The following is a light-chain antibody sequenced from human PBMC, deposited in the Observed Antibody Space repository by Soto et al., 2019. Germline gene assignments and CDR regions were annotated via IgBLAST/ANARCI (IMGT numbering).Light chain of an antibody. J-gene: IGKJ4*01. Sequence: PGERATLSCRASQSVTDFLAWYQQEPGQAPRLLIYDASNRATGIPARFSGSGSGADFTLTISSLEPEDFAVYYCQQRSKWPLTFGGATKVDIK. CDR3: QQRSKWPLT. V-gene: IGKV3-11*01. CDR2: DAS. CDR1: QSVTDF.